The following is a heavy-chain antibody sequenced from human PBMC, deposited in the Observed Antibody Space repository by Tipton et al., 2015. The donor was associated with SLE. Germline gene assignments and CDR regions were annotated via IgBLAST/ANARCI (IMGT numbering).Heavy chain of an antibody. CDR1: GVTISSNF. Sequence: SLRLSCAASGVTISSNFMSWVRQAPAKGLEWVSVFFGADSTYYADSVKGRFIVSRDSSKNTLFLQMNSLRAEDTAVYYCARGPVSGRRYFDFWGQGTLVTVSS. CDR3: ARGPVSGRRYFDF. CDR2: FFGADST. V-gene: IGHV3-66*01. D-gene: IGHD6-19*01. J-gene: IGHJ4*02.